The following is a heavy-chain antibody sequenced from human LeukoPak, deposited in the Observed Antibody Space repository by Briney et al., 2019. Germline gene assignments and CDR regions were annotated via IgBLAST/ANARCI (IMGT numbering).Heavy chain of an antibody. CDR1: GGSISSCSYY. Sequence: SETLSLTCTVSGGSISSCSYYWGWIRQPPGKGLEWIGSIYYSGSTYYNPSLKSRVTISVDTSKNQFSLKLSSVTAADTAVYYCARLAGGYWGQGTLVTVSS. CDR3: ARLAGGY. D-gene: IGHD1-26*01. V-gene: IGHV4-39*01. J-gene: IGHJ4*02. CDR2: IYYSGST.